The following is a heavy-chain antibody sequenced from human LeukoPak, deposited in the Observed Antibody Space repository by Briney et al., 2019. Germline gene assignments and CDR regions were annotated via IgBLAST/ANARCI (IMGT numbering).Heavy chain of an antibody. CDR1: GGTFSSYA. D-gene: IGHD3-10*01. J-gene: IGHJ4*02. CDR2: IIPIFGTA. Sequence: SVKVSCKASGGTFSSYAISWVRQAPGQGLEWMGGIIPIFGTANYAQKSQGRVTITADESTSTVYMELSSLRSEDTAVYYCARNSGYGSGSYYGYWGQGTLVTVSS. V-gene: IGHV1-69*13. CDR3: ARNSGYGSGSYYGY.